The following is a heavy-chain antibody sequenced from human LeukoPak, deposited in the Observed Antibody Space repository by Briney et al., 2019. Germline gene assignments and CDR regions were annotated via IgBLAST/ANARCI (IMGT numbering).Heavy chain of an antibody. J-gene: IGHJ3*02. CDR2: ISGSGGST. CDR1: GFTFSSYA. Sequence: PGGSLRLSSAASGFTFSSYAMSWVRQAPGKGLEWVSAISGSGGSTYYADSVKGRFTISRDNSKNALYLQMNSLRAEDTAVYYCAKSLGIVVVTAILAFDIWGQGTMVTVSS. V-gene: IGHV3-23*01. CDR3: AKSLGIVVVTAILAFDI. D-gene: IGHD2-21*02.